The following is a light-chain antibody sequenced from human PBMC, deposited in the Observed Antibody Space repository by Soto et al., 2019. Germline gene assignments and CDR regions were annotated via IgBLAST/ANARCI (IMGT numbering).Light chain of an antibody. CDR1: SSDVGDYNY. V-gene: IGLV2-11*01. CDR2: DVS. J-gene: IGLJ3*02. CDR3: CSFAVSYTFWV. Sequence: QSVLTQPRSVSGSPGQSVTISCTGTSSDVGDYNYVSWYQQYPGKAPKLVIYDVSKRPSGVPDRFSGSKSGNTASLTISGLQADDEADYYCCSFAVSYTFWVFGGGTKLTVL.